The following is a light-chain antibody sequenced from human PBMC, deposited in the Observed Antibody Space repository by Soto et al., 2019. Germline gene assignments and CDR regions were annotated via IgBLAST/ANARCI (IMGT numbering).Light chain of an antibody. Sequence: QSVLTQPPSVSGAPGQRVTISCTGSSSNIGAGYGVHWYQQLPGAAPKLLIYGNTNRPSGVPDRISGSQSGTSGSLAITGLQAEDEADYYCQTAVTSLSVVFGGGTQLTVL. CDR1: SSNIGAGYG. J-gene: IGLJ2*01. CDR3: QTAVTSLSVV. V-gene: IGLV1-40*01. CDR2: GNT.